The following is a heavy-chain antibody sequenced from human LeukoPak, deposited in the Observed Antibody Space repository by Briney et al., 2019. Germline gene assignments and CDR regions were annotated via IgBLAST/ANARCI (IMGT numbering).Heavy chain of an antibody. V-gene: IGHV3-64*02. CDR1: GFTFSSYT. CDR3: ARVKMGATISDFYYYYRDV. Sequence: GGSLTLSCAASGFTFSSYTMVWVRQAPGEGLEYVAAIISNGGRTHYTDAVKGRFTISRDNSKNTVFLQMGSLRADDMAVYSCARVKMGATISDFYYYYRDVWGKGTTVTVSS. J-gene: IGHJ6*03. CDR2: IISNGGRT. D-gene: IGHD1-26*01.